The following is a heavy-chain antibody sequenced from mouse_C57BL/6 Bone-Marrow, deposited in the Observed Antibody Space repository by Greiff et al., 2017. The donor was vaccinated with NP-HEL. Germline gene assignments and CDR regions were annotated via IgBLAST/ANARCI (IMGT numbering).Heavy chain of an antibody. CDR2: IDPETGGT. V-gene: IGHV1-15*01. CDR1: GYTFTDYE. J-gene: IGHJ3*01. CDR3: YDYDSFAY. D-gene: IGHD2-4*01. Sequence: QVHVKQSGAELVRPGASVTLSCKASGYTFTDYEMHWVKQTPVHGLEWIGAIDPETGGTAYNQKFKGKAILTADKSSSTAYMELRSLTSEDSAVYYCYDYDSFAYWGQGTLVTVSA.